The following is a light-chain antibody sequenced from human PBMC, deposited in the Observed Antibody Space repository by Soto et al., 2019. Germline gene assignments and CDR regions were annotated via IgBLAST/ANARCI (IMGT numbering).Light chain of an antibody. Sequence: QSVLTQPPSASGSPGQSVTISCTGTSNDVGGYNFVSWYQQHPGNAPKLMIFEVSKRPSGVPDRFSGSKSGSTASLTVSGLQAEDEADYYCSSYAGNNIYYVFGTGTKVTVL. J-gene: IGLJ1*01. CDR3: SSYAGNNIYYV. V-gene: IGLV2-8*01. CDR2: EVS. CDR1: SNDVGGYNF.